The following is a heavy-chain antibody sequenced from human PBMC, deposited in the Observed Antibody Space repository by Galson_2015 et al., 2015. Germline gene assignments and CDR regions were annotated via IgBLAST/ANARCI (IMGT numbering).Heavy chain of an antibody. J-gene: IGHJ6*03. V-gene: IGHV3-33*01. CDR3: ARDRFRERDYYMDV. D-gene: IGHD3-10*01. CDR2: KWYDGSEK. CDR1: EFTFRSYA. Sequence: SLRLSCAASEFTFRSYAMHWVRQAPGKGLEWVALKWYDGSEKYYADSVKGRFSISRDNSKNTLYLQMNSLRAEDTAVYYCARDRFRERDYYMDVWGRGTTVTISS.